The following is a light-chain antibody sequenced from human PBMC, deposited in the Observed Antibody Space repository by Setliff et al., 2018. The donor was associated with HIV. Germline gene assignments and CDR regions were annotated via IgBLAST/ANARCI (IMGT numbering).Light chain of an antibody. V-gene: IGLV2-11*01. Sequence: QSALAQPRSVSGSPGQSVTISCTGTSSDVGSYNYVSWYQPHPDKAPKVMIYDDTKRPSGVPDRFSGSQSGNTASLTISGLQTEDEADYYCCSYADSYTSLYVFGTGTKVPS. CDR2: DDT. CDR3: CSYADSYTSLYV. CDR1: SSDVGSYNY. J-gene: IGLJ1*01.